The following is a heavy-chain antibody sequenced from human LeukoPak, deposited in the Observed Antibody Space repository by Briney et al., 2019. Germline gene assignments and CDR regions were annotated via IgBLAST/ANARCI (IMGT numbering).Heavy chain of an antibody. J-gene: IGHJ5*02. Sequence: SETLSLTCTVSGGSISSSSYYWGWIRQPPGKGLEWIGYIYYSGSTNYNPSLKSRVTISVDTSKNQFSLKLSSVTAADTAVYYCASGGYYYDSSAQGWFDPWGQGTLVTVSS. CDR2: IYYSGST. V-gene: IGHV4-61*05. CDR1: GGSISSSSYY. CDR3: ASGGYYYDSSAQGWFDP. D-gene: IGHD3-22*01.